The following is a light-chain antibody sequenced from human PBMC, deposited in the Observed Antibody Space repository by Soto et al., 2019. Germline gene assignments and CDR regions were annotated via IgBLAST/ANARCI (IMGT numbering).Light chain of an antibody. Sequence: EIVLTQSPATLSVSPGERATLSCRASQSVNNNLAWYQQKPGQAPRLLIYGASTRATAIPARFSGSGSGTEFTLTISSLQSEDFAVYYCQQYNSWPPDTFGPGTKVDIK. V-gene: IGKV3-15*01. J-gene: IGKJ3*01. CDR1: QSVNNN. CDR2: GAS. CDR3: QQYNSWPPDT.